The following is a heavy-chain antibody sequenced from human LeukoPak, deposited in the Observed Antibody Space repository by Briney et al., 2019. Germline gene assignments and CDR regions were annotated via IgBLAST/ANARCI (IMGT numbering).Heavy chain of an antibody. CDR3: AKGRPSIAVAFDY. D-gene: IGHD6-19*01. V-gene: IGHV3-30*02. CDR1: GFTFSSYG. CDR2: IRYDGSNK. J-gene: IGHJ4*02. Sequence: GGSLRLSCAASGFTFSSYGMHWVRQAPGKGLEWVAFIRYDGSNKYYADSVKGRFTISRDNSKNTLYPQMNSLRAEDTAVYYCAKGRPSIAVAFDYWGQGTLVTVSS.